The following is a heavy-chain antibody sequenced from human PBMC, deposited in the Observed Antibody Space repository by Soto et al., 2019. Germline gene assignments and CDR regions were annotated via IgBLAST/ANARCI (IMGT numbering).Heavy chain of an antibody. CDR1: GDSISRGDYS. CDR3: SRWGRGTHGMDV. Sequence: QLQLQESGSGLVRPSQTLSLTCAVSGDSISRGDYSWNWIRQLPGKGLEWIGYMFRGGNTYYNPSLTSRVTISVDTSKNQFSLKMTSVTAADTAIYYCSRWGRGTHGMDVWGQGTTVTVSS. D-gene: IGHD3-16*01. CDR2: MFRGGNT. J-gene: IGHJ6*02. V-gene: IGHV4-30-2*01.